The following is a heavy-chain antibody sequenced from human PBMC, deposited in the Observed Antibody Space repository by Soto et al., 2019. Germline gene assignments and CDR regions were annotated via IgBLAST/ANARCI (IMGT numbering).Heavy chain of an antibody. CDR2: RSEDGSNN. Sequence: SLILSSAAYGFTFSSYAMHCVRQAPGEGREWVEVRSEDGSNNIYADPVKGRFTISRDNSKNTLYLQMNILRAEDTAVYYCAIDLCXNGVCAPPLSVYYGMDVWGQGTTVTVS. D-gene: IGHD2-8*01. CDR1: GFTFSSYA. V-gene: IGHV3-30-3*01. CDR3: AIDLCXNGVCAPPLSVYYGMDV. J-gene: IGHJ6*02.